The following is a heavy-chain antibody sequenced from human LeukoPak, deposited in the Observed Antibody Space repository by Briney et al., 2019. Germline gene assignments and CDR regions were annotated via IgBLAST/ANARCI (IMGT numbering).Heavy chain of an antibody. Sequence: GGSLRLSCRASGVSSPDHAMHWVRQAPGKGLEWVSGIYWNGGRIDYADSVRGRFTVSRDNAKNSLYLQMNSLRVEDTALCYCTIDVVPGGADYWGQGTLVTVS. CDR2: IYWNGGRI. D-gene: IGHD2-2*01. J-gene: IGHJ4*02. V-gene: IGHV3-9*02. CDR3: TIDVVPGGADY. CDR1: GVSSPDHA.